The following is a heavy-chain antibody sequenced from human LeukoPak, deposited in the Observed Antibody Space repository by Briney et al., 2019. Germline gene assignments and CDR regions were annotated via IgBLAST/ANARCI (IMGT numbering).Heavy chain of an antibody. CDR2: ISYDGSNK. V-gene: IGHV3-30*04. CDR3: AKDEGITMVRGINLPVRYYYYYYMDV. CDR1: GFTFSSYA. J-gene: IGHJ6*03. D-gene: IGHD3-10*01. Sequence: GRSLRLSCAASGFTFSSYAMHWVRQAPGKGLEWVAVISYDGSNKYYADSVKGRFTISRDNSKNTLYLQMNSLRAEDTAVYYCAKDEGITMVRGINLPVRYYYYYYMDVWGKGTTVTVSS.